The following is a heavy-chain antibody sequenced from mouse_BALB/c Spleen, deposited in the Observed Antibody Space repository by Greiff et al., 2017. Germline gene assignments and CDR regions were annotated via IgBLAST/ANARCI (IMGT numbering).Heavy chain of an antibody. CDR2: IDPANGNT. CDR1: GFNIKDTY. CDR3: AYPPFAY. V-gene: IGHV14-3*02. J-gene: IGHJ3*01. Sequence: VQLKESGAELVKPGASVKLSCTASGFNIKDTYMHWVKQRPEQGLEWIGRIDPANGNTKYDPKFQGKATITADTSSNTAYLQLSSLTSEDTAVYYCAYPPFAYWGQGTLVTVSA.